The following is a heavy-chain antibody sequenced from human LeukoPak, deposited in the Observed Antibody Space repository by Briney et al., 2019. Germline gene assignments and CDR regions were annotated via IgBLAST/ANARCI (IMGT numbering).Heavy chain of an antibody. V-gene: IGHV4-59*08. Sequence: PSETLSLTCTVSGGSISSYYWSWIRQPPGKGLEWIGYIYYSGSTNYNPSLRSRVTISVDTSKNQFSLKLSSVTAADTAVYYCARHPSSGAAAGTGPDYYYGMDVWGQGTTVTVSS. CDR1: GGSISSYY. D-gene: IGHD6-13*01. CDR3: ARHPSSGAAAGTGPDYYYGMDV. J-gene: IGHJ6*02. CDR2: IYYSGST.